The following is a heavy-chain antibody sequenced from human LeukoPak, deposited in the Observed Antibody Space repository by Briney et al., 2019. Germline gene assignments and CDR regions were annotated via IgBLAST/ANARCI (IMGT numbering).Heavy chain of an antibody. CDR1: GFTFSNYW. CDR3: AKDLRPVVIALVVSSDAFDI. Sequence: GGSLRLSCAASGFTFSNYWMHWVGHAPGKGLVWVSRINSDGNITGYADSVKGRFTISRDNAKNTLFLQMNSLKAEDTAVYYCAKDLRPVVIALVVSSDAFDIWGQGTMVTVSS. D-gene: IGHD3-22*01. J-gene: IGHJ3*02. V-gene: IGHV3-74*01. CDR2: INSDGNIT.